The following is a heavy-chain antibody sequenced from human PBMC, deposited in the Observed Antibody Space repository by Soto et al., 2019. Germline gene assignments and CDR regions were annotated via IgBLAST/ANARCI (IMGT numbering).Heavy chain of an antibody. D-gene: IGHD6-19*01. CDR2: IWYDGSNK. V-gene: IGHV3-33*01. J-gene: IGHJ4*02. CDR1: GFTFISYG. CDR3: ARDVLIVSVAGTVGIDY. Sequence: PGGSLRLSCAASGFTFISYGMHWGRQAPGKGLEWVAVIWYDGSNKYFADSVKGRFTISRDNSKNTLYLQMSSLRAEDTAVYYCARDVLIVSVAGTVGIDYWGQGTLVTVS.